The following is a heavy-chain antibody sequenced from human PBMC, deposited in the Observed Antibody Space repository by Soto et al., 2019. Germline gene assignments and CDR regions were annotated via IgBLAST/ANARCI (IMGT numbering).Heavy chain of an antibody. CDR2: IYYTGST. V-gene: IGHV4-39*01. CDR3: AVYCRSTSCSDSRFNY. D-gene: IGHD2-2*01. Sequence: PSDTLSLTCTVSGGSIGSSSSYWSWTRHPPGKGLEWIGTIYYTGSTYYNPSLKSRVTISVDTSKSQFSLKLSSVTAADTAVYYCAVYCRSTSCSDSRFNYWGQGTLVTVSS. CDR1: GGSIGSSSSY. J-gene: IGHJ4*02.